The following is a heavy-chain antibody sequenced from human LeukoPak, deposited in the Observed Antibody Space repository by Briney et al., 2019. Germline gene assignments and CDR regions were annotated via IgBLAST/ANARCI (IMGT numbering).Heavy chain of an antibody. CDR3: AREWVVVGVGATPQHGVDV. J-gene: IGHJ6*02. CDR2: IIPILGMA. CDR1: GGTFSSYA. V-gene: IGHV1-69*04. Sequence: ASVKVSCKASGGTFSSYAISWVRQAPGQGLERMGRIIPILGMANYAQKFKGRVTITADKSTSTAYMELSSLRFEDTAVYYCAREWVVVGVGATPQHGVDVWGQGTTVTVSS. D-gene: IGHD2-15*01.